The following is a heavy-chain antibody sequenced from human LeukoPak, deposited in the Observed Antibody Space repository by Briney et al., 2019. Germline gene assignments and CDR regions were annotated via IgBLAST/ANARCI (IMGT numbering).Heavy chain of an antibody. J-gene: IGHJ4*02. CDR1: GFTVSSNY. CDR2: IYSGGST. V-gene: IGHV3-53*01. Sequence: PGGSLRLSCAASGFTVSSNYMSWVRQAPGKGLEWVSVIYSGGSTYYADSVKGRFTISRDKSKNTLYLQMNSLRAEDTAVYYCARMYSSSWPNWGQGTLVTVSS. CDR3: ARMYSSSWPN. D-gene: IGHD6-13*01.